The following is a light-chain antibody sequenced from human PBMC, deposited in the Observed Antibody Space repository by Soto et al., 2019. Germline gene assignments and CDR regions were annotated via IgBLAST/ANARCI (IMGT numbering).Light chain of an antibody. CDR3: QQYGSGYT. J-gene: IGKJ2*01. V-gene: IGKV3-20*01. CDR2: GAS. CDR1: QSVSSSY. Sequence: EIVLTQSSGTLSLSPGERATLSCRASQSVSSSYLAWYQQKPGQAPRLLIYGASSRATGIPDRFSGSGSGTDFTLTISRLEPEDFAVYYCQQYGSGYTFGQGTKLEIK.